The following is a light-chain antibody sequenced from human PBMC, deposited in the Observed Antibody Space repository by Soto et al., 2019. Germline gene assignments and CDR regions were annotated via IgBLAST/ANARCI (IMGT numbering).Light chain of an antibody. CDR2: GAS. J-gene: IGKJ1*01. Sequence: EIVLTQSPGTLSLSPGERATLSCRASQSLDNRHLAWYQHKPGQTPRVLFYGASNRATGIPVRFSGSGSGTDFTLTISRLEPEDFAVYYCQQYSISKWTFGQGTKVEMK. CDR1: QSLDNRH. CDR3: QQYSISKWT. V-gene: IGKV3-20*01.